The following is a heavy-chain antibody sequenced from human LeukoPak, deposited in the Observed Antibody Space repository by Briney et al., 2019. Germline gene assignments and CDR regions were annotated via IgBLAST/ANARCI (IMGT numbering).Heavy chain of an antibody. D-gene: IGHD2-2*02. V-gene: IGHV3-23*01. CDR1: GFTFSSYA. CDR3: ATVPAAILNY. Sequence: GGSLRLSCAASGFTFSSYAMSWVRQAPGKGLGWVSAISGSGGSTYYANSGKGRFTISRDNSKNTLYLQMNSLRAEDTAVYYCATVPAAILNYWGQGTLVTVSS. J-gene: IGHJ4*02. CDR2: ISGSGGST.